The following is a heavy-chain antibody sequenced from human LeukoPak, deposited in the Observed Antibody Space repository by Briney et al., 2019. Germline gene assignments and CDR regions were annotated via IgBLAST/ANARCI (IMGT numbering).Heavy chain of an antibody. J-gene: IGHJ4*02. CDR1: GYTFTSYG. D-gene: IGHD5-18*01. Sequence: ASVKVSCKASGYTFTSYGISWLRQAPRQGLEWMGWISAYNGNTNYAQKLQGRVTMTTDTSTSTAYMELRSLRSDDTAVYYCARTNTWIQLWFGYYFDYWGQGTLVTVSS. CDR2: ISAYNGNT. CDR3: ARTNTWIQLWFGYYFDY. V-gene: IGHV1-18*01.